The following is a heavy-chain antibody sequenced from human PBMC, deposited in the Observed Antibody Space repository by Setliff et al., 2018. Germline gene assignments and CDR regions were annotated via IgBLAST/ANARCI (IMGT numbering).Heavy chain of an antibody. J-gene: IGHJ4*02. Sequence: GGSLRLSCAASGFTFSNAWMSWVRQAPGKGLEWVGRIKSKIDGGTTDYAAPVKGRFTISRDDSKNTLYLQMNSLKTEDTAVYYCTTDSGSYGHPLYYFDYWGQGTLVTV. D-gene: IGHD3-10*01. CDR1: GFTFSNAW. CDR3: TTDSGSYGHPLYYFDY. CDR2: IKSKIDGGTT. V-gene: IGHV3-15*01.